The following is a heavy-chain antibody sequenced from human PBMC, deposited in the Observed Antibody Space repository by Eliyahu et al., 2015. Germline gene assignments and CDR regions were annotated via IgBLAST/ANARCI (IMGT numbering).Heavy chain of an antibody. CDR3: TREAFGPGSFYNVPGWFDP. Sequence: MDWVRQAPGKGLEWIGRTRNKAKSYTTEYAASVRGRFTISRDESKNSMNLQMNSLKIEDTAVYYCTREAFGPGSFYNVPGWFDPWGQGALVTVSS. CDR2: TRNKAKSYTT. V-gene: IGHV3-72*01. J-gene: IGHJ5*02. D-gene: IGHD3-10*01.